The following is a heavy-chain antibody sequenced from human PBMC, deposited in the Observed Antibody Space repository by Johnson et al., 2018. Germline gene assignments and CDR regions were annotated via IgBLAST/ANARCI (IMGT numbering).Heavy chain of an antibody. CDR2: ISWNSGSI. D-gene: IGHD4-11*01. J-gene: IGHJ1*01. CDR3: AKQGYSNYWFVQH. CDR1: GFTFDDYA. V-gene: IGHV3-9*01. Sequence: VQLVQSGGGLVQHGRSLRLSCAASGFTFDDYAMHWVRQAPGKGLEWVSGISWNSGSIGYADSVKGRFTISRDNAKNSLYLQMNSLRAGDTALYYCAKQGYSNYWFVQHWGQGTLVTVSA.